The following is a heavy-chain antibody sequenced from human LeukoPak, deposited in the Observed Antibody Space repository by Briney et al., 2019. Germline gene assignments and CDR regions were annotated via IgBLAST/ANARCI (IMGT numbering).Heavy chain of an antibody. CDR2: IFDSGTT. V-gene: IGHV4-59*01. J-gene: IGHJ4*02. Sequence: SETLSLTCTVSGGSIISYFWSWIRQPPGKGPEWIGYIFDSGTTNYNPSSNYNPSLKSRVTVSLDTSKNHFSLKLSSVTAADTAVYFCARGGVTTIAQYDYWGQGILVTVSS. D-gene: IGHD5-12*01. CDR1: GGSIISYF. CDR3: ARGGVTTIAQYDY.